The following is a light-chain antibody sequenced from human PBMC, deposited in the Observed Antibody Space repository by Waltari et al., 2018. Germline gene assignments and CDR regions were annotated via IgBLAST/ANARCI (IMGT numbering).Light chain of an antibody. CDR1: NLGNRY. CDR3: QAWDSSSTVV. V-gene: IGLV3-1*01. J-gene: IGLJ2*01. Sequence: SYELTQPPSVSVSPGQTASITCSGDNLGNRYVSWYKQAPGQSPIFVIYQDNKRPSGIPGRFSGSNSGNTATLTISVTQAVDEADYSCQAWDSSSTVVFGGGTKLTVL. CDR2: QDN.